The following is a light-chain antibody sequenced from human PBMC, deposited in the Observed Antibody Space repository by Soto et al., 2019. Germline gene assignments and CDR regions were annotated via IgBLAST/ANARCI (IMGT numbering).Light chain of an antibody. Sequence: EIVLTQSPVTLSLSTGERATLSCRASQRISSHLAWYQQKPGRAPRLLIYDASNRATGIPAKFSGSGSETDFTLTISSLEPEDFAVYYCQQCNTWPFTFGEGTKVEIK. CDR3: QQCNTWPFT. V-gene: IGKV3-11*01. J-gene: IGKJ4*01. CDR2: DAS. CDR1: QRISSH.